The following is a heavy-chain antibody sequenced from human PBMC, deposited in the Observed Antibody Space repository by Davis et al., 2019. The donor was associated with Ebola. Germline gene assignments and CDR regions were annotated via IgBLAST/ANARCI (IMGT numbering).Heavy chain of an antibody. CDR2: INAGDGKI. V-gene: IGHV1-3*01. J-gene: IGHJ4*02. Sequence: SVPVSRKASGYTFINYAIHWVRQAPGQRLEWMGWINAGDGKIIYSENFQGRLTITRDTSATTAYMELSSLRSDDTALYYCARDGYFYAADYWGQGTLVTVSS. D-gene: IGHD5-18*01. CDR3: ARDGYFYAADY. CDR1: GYTFINYA.